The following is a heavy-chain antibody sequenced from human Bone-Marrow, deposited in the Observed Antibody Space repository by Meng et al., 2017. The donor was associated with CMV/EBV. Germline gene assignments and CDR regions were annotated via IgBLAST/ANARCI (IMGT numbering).Heavy chain of an antibody. CDR2: VSSSGGST. CDR3: AKMIGGGYGHFDY. J-gene: IGHJ4*02. Sequence: ASGFTCSSYTMGLVHQPPGKGLEWFSGVSSSGGSTFSADSVKGRFTISRDNSKNTLYLQMNSLRAEDTAIYYCAKMIGGGYGHFDYWGQGTLVTVSS. D-gene: IGHD5-12*01. CDR1: GFTCSSYT. V-gene: IGHV3-23*01.